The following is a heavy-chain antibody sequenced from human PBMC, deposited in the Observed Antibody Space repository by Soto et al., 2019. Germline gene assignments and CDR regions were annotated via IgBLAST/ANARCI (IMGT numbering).Heavy chain of an antibody. CDR1: GGTFSSYA. Sequence: QVQLVQSGAEVKKPGSSVKVSCKASGGTFSSYAISWVRQAPGQGLEWMGGIIPIFGTANYAQKFQGRVTITADESTSTAYMELSSLRSEDTAVYYCARDPGYCTNVVCRQYWYFDLWGRGTLVTVSS. J-gene: IGHJ2*01. V-gene: IGHV1-69*01. CDR2: IIPIFGTA. CDR3: ARDPGYCTNVVCRQYWYFDL. D-gene: IGHD2-8*01.